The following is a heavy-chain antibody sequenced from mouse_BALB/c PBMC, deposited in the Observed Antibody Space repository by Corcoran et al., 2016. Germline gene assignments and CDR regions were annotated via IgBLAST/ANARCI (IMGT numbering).Heavy chain of an antibody. CDR2: INTYTGEP. CDR3: AREPYAMDY. Sequence: QKQLVQSGPELEKPGETVKMSCKDSGYTFTNYGMNWVMQATGKGLKWMGWINTYTGEPTYADDFKGRFAFSLENSASTAYLQINNLKNEDTATYFCAREPYAMDYWGQGTSVTFSS. V-gene: IGHV9-3-1*01. CDR1: GYTFTNYG. J-gene: IGHJ4*01.